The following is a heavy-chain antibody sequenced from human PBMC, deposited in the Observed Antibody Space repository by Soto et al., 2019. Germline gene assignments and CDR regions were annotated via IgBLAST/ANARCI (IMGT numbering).Heavy chain of an antibody. J-gene: IGHJ6*02. CDR2: IYDSGST. D-gene: IGHD2-8*01. V-gene: IGHV4-4*02. Sequence: QAQLQESGPGLVKPSGTLSLTCAVSGGSISSSNWWSWVRQPPGQGLEWIGEIYDSGSTNYTPSLKSRVTISVDKSKTQFSLKLSSVTAADTAVYYCARVSRSYYDGMDVWGQGRTGTVSS. CDR3: ARVSRSYYDGMDV. CDR1: GGSISSSNW.